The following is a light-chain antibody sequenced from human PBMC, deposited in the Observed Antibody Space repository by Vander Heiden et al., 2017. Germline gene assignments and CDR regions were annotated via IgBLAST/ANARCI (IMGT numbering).Light chain of an antibody. CDR2: AAS. J-gene: IGKJ1*01. Sequence: IQMTQSASTLSASVGDRVTIPCRASQGIRNDLGSYQQKPANAPKRLIYAASSLQSAVPSRFIGSGSATEFTLPTSSLQHEDYATYYCLQHNSYPRTFGQGTKVEIK. CDR1: QGIRND. CDR3: LQHNSYPRT. V-gene: IGKV1-17*01.